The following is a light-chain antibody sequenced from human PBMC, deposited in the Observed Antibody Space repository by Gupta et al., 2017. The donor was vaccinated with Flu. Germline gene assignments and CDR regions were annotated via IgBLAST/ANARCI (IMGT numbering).Light chain of an antibody. CDR3: QQCYNRPIT. Sequence: PATLSSSTGERATLTFMASHNVGTCLAWYQQKLGQVPRLLIYGASNRDTGIPARFSGSGSETEFTLTISSLEPEDFAVYYCQQCYNRPITFGQGTQVDIK. CDR2: GAS. V-gene: IGKV3-11*01. CDR1: HNVGTC. J-gene: IGKJ5*01.